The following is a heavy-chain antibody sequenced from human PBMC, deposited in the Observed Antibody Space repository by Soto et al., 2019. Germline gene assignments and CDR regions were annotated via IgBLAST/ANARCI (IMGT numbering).Heavy chain of an antibody. CDR1: GYTFTSYD. V-gene: IGHV1-8*01. CDR3: ARRGYSSSWYYYYYYGMDV. J-gene: IGHJ6*02. Sequence: QVQLVQSGAEVKKPGASVKVSCKASGYTFTSYDINWVRQATGQGLEWMGWMNPNSGNTGYAQKFQGRVTMTRNTSISTAYMELRSLRSEYTAVYYCARRGYSSSWYYYYYYGMDVWGQGTTVTVSS. D-gene: IGHD6-13*01. CDR2: MNPNSGNT.